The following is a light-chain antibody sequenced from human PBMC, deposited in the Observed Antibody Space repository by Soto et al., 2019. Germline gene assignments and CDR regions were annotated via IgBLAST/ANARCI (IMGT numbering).Light chain of an antibody. V-gene: IGKV3-20*01. CDR1: QSVSSSS. J-gene: IGKJ1*01. CDR3: QQYGSSPRT. CDR2: GAS. Sequence: ENVLTQSPGTLSLSPGERATLFCRASQSVSSSSLAWYQQKPGQAPRLLMYGASSRATGIPDRFSGSGSGTDFTLTIRTLEPEDFAVYYCQQYGSSPRTFDQGTKVEIK.